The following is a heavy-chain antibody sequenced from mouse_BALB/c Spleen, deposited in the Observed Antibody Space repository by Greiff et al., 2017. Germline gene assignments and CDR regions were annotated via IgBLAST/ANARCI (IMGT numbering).Heavy chain of an antibody. J-gene: IGHJ4*01. V-gene: IGHV2-9-2*01. CDR1: GFSLTSYD. CDR3: VSGSYDAMDY. CDR2: IWTGGGT. Sequence: QVQLKQSGPGLVAPSQSLSITCTVSGFSLTSYDISWIRQPPGKGLEWLGVIWTGGGTNYNSAFMSRLSISKDNSKSQVFLKMNSLQTDDTAIYYCVSGSYDAMDYWGQGTSVTVSS. D-gene: IGHD1-1*02.